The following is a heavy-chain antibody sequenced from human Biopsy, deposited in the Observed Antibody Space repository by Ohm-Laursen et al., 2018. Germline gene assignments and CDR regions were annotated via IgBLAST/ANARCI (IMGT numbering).Heavy chain of an antibody. Sequence: EASVKASRQASSYTITDYNIHWMRQAPGQGLGWLGYINCKTGATNYAQKFQGTVTMTRNTSISTAYLALGSLRSADTAIYYCARDPLNGHKHFDYWGQGSLVTVSS. CDR3: ARDPLNGHKHFDY. J-gene: IGHJ4*02. CDR1: SYTITDYN. V-gene: IGHV1-2*02. CDR2: INCKTGAT. D-gene: IGHD2-8*01.